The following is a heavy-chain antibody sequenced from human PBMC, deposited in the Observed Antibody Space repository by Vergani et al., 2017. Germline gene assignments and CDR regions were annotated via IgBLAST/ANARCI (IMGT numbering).Heavy chain of an antibody. V-gene: IGHV4-39*01. J-gene: IGHJ5*02. D-gene: IGHD6-19*01. CDR1: GVSIRSSNHY. CDR2: IYYSGST. CDR3: AGHATVEWMVKLGWIDP. Sequence: QLQLHESGPGLVKPSATLSVTCSVSGVSIRSSNHYWGWLRQPPGKGLEWIASIYYSGSTYYNRYLKSRFTISVDTSKNQFSRKLSSVTAADTAVYFCAGHATVEWMVKLGWIDPWGQGILVTVSS.